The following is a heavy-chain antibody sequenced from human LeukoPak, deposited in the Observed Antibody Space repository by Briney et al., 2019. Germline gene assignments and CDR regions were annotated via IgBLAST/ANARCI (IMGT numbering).Heavy chain of an antibody. J-gene: IGHJ6*03. Sequence: GGSLRLSCEASGFTFSSYWMNWVRQAPGKGLEWVASIKQDGSEKYYVDSVKGRFTISRDNAKNSLYPQMNSLRAEDTAVYYCARDYYGSGSYLSDYYYYMDVWGKGTTVTISS. CDR1: GFTFSSYW. D-gene: IGHD3-10*01. CDR2: IKQDGSEK. V-gene: IGHV3-7*03. CDR3: ARDYYGSGSYLSDYYYYMDV.